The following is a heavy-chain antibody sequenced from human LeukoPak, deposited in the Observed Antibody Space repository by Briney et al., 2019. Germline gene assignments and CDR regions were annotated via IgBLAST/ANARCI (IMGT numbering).Heavy chain of an antibody. Sequence: GASVMVSCKASGYTFTSYDINWVRQATGQGLEWMGWMNPNSGNTGYAQKFQGRVTITRNTSISTAYMELSSLRSEDTAVYYCARVTWHGYSYGRDYYYMDVWGKGTTVTVSS. CDR3: ARVTWHGYSYGRDYYYMDV. V-gene: IGHV1-8*03. CDR1: GYTFTSYD. J-gene: IGHJ6*03. CDR2: MNPNSGNT. D-gene: IGHD5-18*01.